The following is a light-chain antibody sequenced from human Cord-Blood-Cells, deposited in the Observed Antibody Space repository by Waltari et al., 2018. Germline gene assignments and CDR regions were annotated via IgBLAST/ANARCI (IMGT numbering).Light chain of an antibody. CDR2: LAS. CDR1: QSVLYSSSNKIY. Sequence: DIVMTQAPDSLAVSLGVRATVNCKSSQSVLYSSSNKIYLAWYQQKPGQPPKLLIYLASTRESVVPDRFSGSGSGTDFTRTISSLQAEDVAVYYCQQYYSTPYTFGLGTKLEIK. CDR3: QQYYSTPYT. J-gene: IGKJ2*01. V-gene: IGKV4-1*01.